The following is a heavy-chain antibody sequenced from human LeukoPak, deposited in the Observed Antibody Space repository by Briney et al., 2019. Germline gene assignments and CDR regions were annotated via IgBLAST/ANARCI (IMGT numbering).Heavy chain of an antibody. CDR1: GGSISSYF. CDR2: IYYSGST. J-gene: IGHJ5*02. D-gene: IGHD3-22*01. CDR3: ARDPLLSYDSSGPNWLNP. V-gene: IGHV4-59*01. Sequence: SETLSLTCTVSGGSISSYFWSWIRQPPGKGLEWIGYIYYSGSTNYNPSLKSRVTMSVDTSKNQFSLRLSSVTAADTAVYYCARDPLLSYDSSGPNWLNPWGQGTLVTVSS.